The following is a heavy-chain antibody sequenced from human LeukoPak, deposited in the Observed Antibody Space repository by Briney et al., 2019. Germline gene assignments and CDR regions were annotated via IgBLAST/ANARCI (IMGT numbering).Heavy chain of an antibody. J-gene: IGHJ4*01. CDR3: AKTQWKVGATDYFDY. CDR2: INDNGGQR. Sequence: GGSLRLSCAASGFAFKNYAMTWVRHAPGKGPQWVSNINDNGGQRHYADSVKGRFTISRDNSKNTLFLQMDSLRAEDTAVYYCAKTQWKVGATDYFDYWGHGILVTVSS. CDR1: GFAFKNYA. D-gene: IGHD1-26*01. V-gene: IGHV3-23*01.